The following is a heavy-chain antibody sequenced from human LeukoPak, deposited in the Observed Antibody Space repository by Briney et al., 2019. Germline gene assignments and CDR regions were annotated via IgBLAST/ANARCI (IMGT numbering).Heavy chain of an antibody. D-gene: IGHD3-22*01. CDR3: ARVSGSSGFPQLPLDY. J-gene: IGHJ4*02. Sequence: PGGSLRLSCAASGFSFSNYAMNWVRQAPGKGLEWVSVISGTGGTDPIYYADSVKGRFTISRDNSKNTLYLQMNSLRAEDTAIYYRARVSGSSGFPQLPLDYWGQGTLVSVSS. V-gene: IGHV3-23*01. CDR2: ISGTGGTDPI. CDR1: GFSFSNYA.